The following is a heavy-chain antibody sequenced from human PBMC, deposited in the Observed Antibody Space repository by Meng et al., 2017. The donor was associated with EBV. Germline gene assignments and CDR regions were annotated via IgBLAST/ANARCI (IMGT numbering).Heavy chain of an antibody. CDR3: ARAEIAAAGRLDY. CDR1: GGTFSSYA. V-gene: IGHV1-69*06. CDR2: IIPIFGTA. Sequence: VQIVQSGAEVKKPGSSVKFSCKASGGTFSSYAMSWVRQAPGQGLEWMGGIIPIFGTANYAQKFQGRVTITADKSTSTAYMELSSLRSEDTAVYYCARAEIAAAGRLDYWGQGTLVTVSS. J-gene: IGHJ4*02. D-gene: IGHD6-13*01.